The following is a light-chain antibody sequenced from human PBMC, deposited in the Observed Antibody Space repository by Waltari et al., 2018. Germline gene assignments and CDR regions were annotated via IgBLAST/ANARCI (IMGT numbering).Light chain of an antibody. Sequence: DFQMTQSPSSLSASVGDRVTITCRASQSLRSYLNWYQQKPGKAPKLLISAASSLQGGVPSRFSGSGSGTDFTLTISSLQPEDFATYYCQQSYGTLWTFGQGTKVEIK. J-gene: IGKJ1*01. CDR1: QSLRSY. CDR3: QQSYGTLWT. CDR2: AAS. V-gene: IGKV1-39*01.